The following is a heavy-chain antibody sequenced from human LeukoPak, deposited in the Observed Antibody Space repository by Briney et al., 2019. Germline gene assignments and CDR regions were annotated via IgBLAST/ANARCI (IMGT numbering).Heavy chain of an antibody. CDR1: GGSIGTFH. J-gene: IGHJ5*02. CDR2: IFTTEVT. CDR3: ARSDGIVGEEAWFDP. D-gene: IGHD1-26*01. V-gene: IGHV4-4*09. Sequence: SETLSRNCSVSGGSIGTFHWHWIRQPPGKGLEWIGYIFTTEVTNYSPSLKSRVTISVDTSKNQFSLRLSSVTAADTAVYYCARSDGIVGEEAWFDPWGQGTLVTVSS.